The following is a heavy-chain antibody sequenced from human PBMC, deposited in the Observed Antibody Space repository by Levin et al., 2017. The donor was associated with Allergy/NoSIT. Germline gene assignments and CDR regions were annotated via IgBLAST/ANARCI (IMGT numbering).Heavy chain of an antibody. CDR1: GYIFSDYG. J-gene: IGHJ5*02. CDR2: ISAHNGNT. CDR3: ARDTYCGGDCFYYFDL. D-gene: IGHD2-21*02. Sequence: ASVKVSCKGSGYIFSDYGISWVRQAPGQGLEWIGWISAHNGNTNYARKFQGRVAMTTDTTRTTAYMELRSLRSDDKAVYFCARDTYCGGDCFYYFDLWGQGTLVTVSS. V-gene: IGHV1-18*01.